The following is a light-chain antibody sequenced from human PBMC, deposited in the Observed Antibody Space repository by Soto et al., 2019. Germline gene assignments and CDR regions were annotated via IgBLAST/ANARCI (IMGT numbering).Light chain of an antibody. CDR1: QSLVHNDGKTY. CDR3: IQSTQSPWT. V-gene: IGKV2-24*01. Sequence: DIVMTETLISSPVTLGQAASISCRSSQSLVHNDGKTYLSWFQKRPGQPPGLLIYTVSDRFSRVPDRFSGSGAGTDFTLTISRLEAEDVGVYYCIQSTQSPWTFGQGTKVEI. J-gene: IGKJ1*01. CDR2: TVS.